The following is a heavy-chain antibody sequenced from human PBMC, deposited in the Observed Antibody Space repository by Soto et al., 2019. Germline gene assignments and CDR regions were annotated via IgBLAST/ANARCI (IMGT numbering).Heavy chain of an antibody. V-gene: IGHV6-1*01. CDR1: GDSVSNKSAA. CDR2: TYYTSRWYN. CDR3: ARDRSPGSTSWYDC. J-gene: IGHJ5*01. Sequence: SQTLSLTCVISGDSVSNKSAAWNWIRQSPSRGLEWLGRTYYTSRWYNDYAVSVIGRITINPDTSKNQFSLQLNSVTPEDTAVYYCARDRSPGSTSWYDCWGQGALVTVSS. D-gene: IGHD2-2*01.